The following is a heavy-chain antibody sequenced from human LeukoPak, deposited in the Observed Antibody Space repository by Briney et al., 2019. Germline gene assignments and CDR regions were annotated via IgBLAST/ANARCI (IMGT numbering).Heavy chain of an antibody. CDR1: KYTFTGYY. CDR2: INPNSGGT. J-gene: IGHJ5*02. CDR3: ARGYSSGWYRYNWFDP. D-gene: IGHD6-19*01. V-gene: IGHV1-2*02. Sequence: GASVKVSCKASKYTFTGYYIHWVRQAPGQGLEYMGWINPNSGGTNYAQKFLGRITMTRDTSIGTAYMELSRLRSDDTAVYYRARGYSSGWYRYNWFDPWGQGTLVTVSS.